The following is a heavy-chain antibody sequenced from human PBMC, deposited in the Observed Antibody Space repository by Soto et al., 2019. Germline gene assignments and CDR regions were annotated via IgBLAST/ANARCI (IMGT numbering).Heavy chain of an antibody. D-gene: IGHD2-15*01. CDR3: ARMPIVVVVAATKNWFDP. J-gene: IGHJ5*02. Sequence: SETLSLTCAVYGGSFSGYYWSWIRQPPGKGLEWIGEINHSGSTNYNPSLKSRVTISVDTSKNQFSLKLSSVTAADTAVYYCARMPIVVVVAATKNWFDPWGQGTLVTVSS. CDR1: GGSFSGYY. V-gene: IGHV4-34*01. CDR2: INHSGST.